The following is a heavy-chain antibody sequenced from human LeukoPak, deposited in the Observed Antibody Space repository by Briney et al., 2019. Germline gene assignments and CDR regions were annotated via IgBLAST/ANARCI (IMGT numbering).Heavy chain of an antibody. CDR3: ARFLGLFDY. CDR2: ISGSGSDI. D-gene: IGHD3-3*01. J-gene: IGHJ4*02. Sequence: PGGSPRLSCAASGFTFSSYEMNWVRQAPGKGLEWVSYISGSGSDIYYADSVKGRFTISRDNAKKSLYLQMNSLRAEDTAVYYCARFLGLFDYWGQGTQVTVSS. V-gene: IGHV3-48*03. CDR1: GFTFSSYE.